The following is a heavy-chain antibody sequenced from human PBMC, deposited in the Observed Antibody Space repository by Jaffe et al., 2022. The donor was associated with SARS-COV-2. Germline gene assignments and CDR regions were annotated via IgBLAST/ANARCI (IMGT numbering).Heavy chain of an antibody. CDR2: INHSGST. J-gene: IGHJ5*02. CDR3: ARVAGDRFGPVRGAIFWFDP. CDR1: GGSFSGYY. D-gene: IGHD3-10*01. Sequence: QVQLQQWGAGLLKPSETLSLTCAVYGGSFSGYYWSWIRQPPGKGLEWIGEINHSGSTNYNPSLKSRVTISVDTSKNQFSLKLSSVTAADTAVYYCARVAGDRFGPVRGAIFWFDPWGQGTLVTVSS. V-gene: IGHV4-34*01.